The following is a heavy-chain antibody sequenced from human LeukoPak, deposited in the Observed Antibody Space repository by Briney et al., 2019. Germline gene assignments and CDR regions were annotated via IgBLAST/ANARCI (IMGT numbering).Heavy chain of an antibody. CDR1: GGTFSSYA. CDR3: ARGGGIAAAGTDYFDY. CDR2: IIPIFGIA. Sequence: SVKVSCKASGGTFSSYAISWVRQGPGQGLEWMGRIIPIFGIANYAQKFQGRVTITADKSTSTAYMELSSLRSEDTAVYYCARGGGIAAAGTDYFDYWGQGTLVTVSS. J-gene: IGHJ4*02. V-gene: IGHV1-69*04. D-gene: IGHD6-13*01.